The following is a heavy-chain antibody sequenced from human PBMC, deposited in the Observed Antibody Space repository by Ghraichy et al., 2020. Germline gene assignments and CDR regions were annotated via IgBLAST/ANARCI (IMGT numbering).Heavy chain of an antibody. V-gene: IGHV4-59*08. Sequence: SETLSLTCTVSGGSIINYYWSWIRQPPGKKLEFIGYIYSSGNAKYNPSLESRVTMSVDTSKNQFSLRLSSVTAADTVVYYCARHRGNTDSFDYWGQGTLLTVSS. D-gene: IGHD4-23*01. J-gene: IGHJ4*02. CDR2: IYSSGNA. CDR3: ARHRGNTDSFDY. CDR1: GGSIINYY.